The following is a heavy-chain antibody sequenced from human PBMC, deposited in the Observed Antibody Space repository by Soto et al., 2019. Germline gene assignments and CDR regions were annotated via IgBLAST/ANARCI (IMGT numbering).Heavy chain of an antibody. J-gene: IGHJ6*02. CDR1: GFTFSSYA. CDR2: ISGSGGST. D-gene: IGHD3-3*01. CDR3: ASPSTIFGYSFKDYYYYYGMDV. Sequence: GGSLRLSCAASGFTFSSYAMSWVRQAPGKGLEWVSAISGSGGSTYYADSVKGRFTISRDNSKNTLYLQMNSLRAEDTAVYYCASPSTIFGYSFKDYYYYYGMDVWGQGTTVTVSS. V-gene: IGHV3-23*01.